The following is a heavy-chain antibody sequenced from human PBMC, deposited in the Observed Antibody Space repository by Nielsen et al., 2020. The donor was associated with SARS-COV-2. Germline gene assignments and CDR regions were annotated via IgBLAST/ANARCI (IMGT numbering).Heavy chain of an antibody. CDR3: ARDSCHGVCYKGYYYGMDV. CDR1: GFTVSSNY. J-gene: IGHJ6*02. CDR2: IYSGGST. Sequence: GGSLRLSCAASGFTVSSNYMSWVRQAPGKGLEWVSVIYSGGSTYYADSVKGRFTISRDNSKNTLYLQMNSLRAEDTAVYYCARDSCHGVCYKGYYYGMDVWGQGTTVTVSS. D-gene: IGHD2-8*01. V-gene: IGHV3-66*01.